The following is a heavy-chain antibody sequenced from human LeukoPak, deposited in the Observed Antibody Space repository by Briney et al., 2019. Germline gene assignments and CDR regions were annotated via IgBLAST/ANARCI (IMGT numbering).Heavy chain of an antibody. V-gene: IGHV4-4*07. Sequence: SETLSLTCTVSGGSINNYYWSWIRQPAGKGLEWLGRIYTSGTSNYNPSLKSRVTMTVDTSTNQFSLKLSSVTAADTAVYYCARGTSGLYYYFDYWDQGTLVTVSS. D-gene: IGHD6-19*01. CDR2: IYTSGTS. CDR3: ARGTSGLYYYFDY. J-gene: IGHJ4*02. CDR1: GGSINNYY.